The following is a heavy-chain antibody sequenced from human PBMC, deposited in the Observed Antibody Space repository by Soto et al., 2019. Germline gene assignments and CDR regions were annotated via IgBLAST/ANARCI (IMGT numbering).Heavy chain of an antibody. D-gene: IGHD4-17*01. Sequence: QITLKESGPALVKPTQTLTLTCTFSGFSLTTSGVGVGWVRQPPGKALEWLALIYWDDDKRYSPSLRTRLTITKDTSKNHVVLTMTNMDPVDTATYCCVHRLTLNSDWDYGRFDYWGQGTLVTVSS. J-gene: IGHJ4*02. CDR3: VHRLTLNSDWDYGRFDY. CDR1: GFSLTTSGVG. V-gene: IGHV2-5*02. CDR2: IYWDDDK.